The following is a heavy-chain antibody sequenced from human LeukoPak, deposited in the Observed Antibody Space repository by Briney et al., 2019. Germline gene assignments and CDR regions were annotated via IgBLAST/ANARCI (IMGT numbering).Heavy chain of an antibody. CDR1: GFTFSSYE. CDR3: AELGITMIGGV. D-gene: IGHD3-10*02. V-gene: IGHV3-48*03. Sequence: GGSLRLSCAASGFTFSSYEMNWVRQAPGKVLEWVSYISSSGSTIYYADSAKGRFTISRDNAKNSLYLQMNSLRAEDTAVYYCAELGITMIGGVWGKGTTVTIS. CDR2: ISSSGSTI. J-gene: IGHJ6*03.